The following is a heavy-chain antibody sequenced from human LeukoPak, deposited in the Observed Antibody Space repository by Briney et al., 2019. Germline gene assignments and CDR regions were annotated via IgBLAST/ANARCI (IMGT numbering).Heavy chain of an antibody. J-gene: IGHJ4*02. V-gene: IGHV4-38-2*01. CDR1: GYSISSGRY. Sequence: SETLSLTCAVSGYSISSGRYWGWIRQPPRIGLEWIGSVCHSGSTYYNPSLKSRVTISVDTSKSQFSLNLRSVTAADTAVYYCARRLSTAGIDYWGQGTLVTVSS. CDR2: VCHSGST. CDR3: ARRLSTAGIDY. D-gene: IGHD2-2*01.